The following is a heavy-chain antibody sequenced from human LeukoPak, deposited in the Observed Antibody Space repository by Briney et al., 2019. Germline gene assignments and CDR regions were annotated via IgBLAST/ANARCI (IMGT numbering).Heavy chain of an antibody. CDR2: ISGSGGST. CDR3: AKSGGLSGSGRLAMDV. D-gene: IGHD3-10*01. J-gene: IGHJ6*02. CDR1: GFTFSTYA. V-gene: IGHV3-23*01. Sequence: PGGCLSLSCAASGFTFSTYAMSWVRLAPGKGLEWVSGISGSGGSTYYADSVKGRFTSSRDNSNNTLYVQMNSLRVEDTAVYYCAKSGGLSGSGRLAMDVWGQGTTVTVSS.